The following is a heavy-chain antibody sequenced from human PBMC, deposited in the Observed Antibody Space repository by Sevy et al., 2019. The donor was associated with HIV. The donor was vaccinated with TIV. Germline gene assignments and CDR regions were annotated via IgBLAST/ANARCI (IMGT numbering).Heavy chain of an antibody. J-gene: IGHJ4*02. CDR3: GRVPVAAAGTGIDY. D-gene: IGHD6-13*01. Sequence: GGSLRLSCAASGFTFSSYWMHWVRQAPGNGLVWLSRIYVDGRTASYADSVKGRFAISRDNAKNTLYLQMNSLRDEDTAVYYCGRVPVAAAGTGIDYSGQGTLVTVSS. V-gene: IGHV3-74*01. CDR1: GFTFSSYW. CDR2: IYVDGRTA.